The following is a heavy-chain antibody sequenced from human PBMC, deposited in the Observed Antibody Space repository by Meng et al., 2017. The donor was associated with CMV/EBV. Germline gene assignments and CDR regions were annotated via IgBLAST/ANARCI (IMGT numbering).Heavy chain of an antibody. V-gene: IGHV1-69*05. CDR2: IIPIFGTA. D-gene: IGHD2-2*01. Sequence: SVKVSCKASGGTFSSYAISLVRQAPGQGLEWMGGIIPIFGTANYAQKFQGRVTITTDESTSTAYMELSSLRSEDTAVYYCARGREPAARLDYYGMDVWGQGTTVTVSS. J-gene: IGHJ6*02. CDR1: GGTFSSYA. CDR3: ARGREPAARLDYYGMDV.